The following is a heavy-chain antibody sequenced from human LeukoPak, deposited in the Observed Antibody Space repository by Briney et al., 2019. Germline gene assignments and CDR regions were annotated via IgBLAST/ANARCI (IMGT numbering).Heavy chain of an antibody. Sequence: PPGRSLRLSCAASGFTFSRYAMHWVRQAPGKGLEWEAVISYDGSNKYYADSVKGRFTISRDNSKNTLYLQMNSLRAEDTAVYYCARDQDDFWSGSDYWGQGTLVTVSS. D-gene: IGHD3-3*01. CDR2: ISYDGSNK. J-gene: IGHJ4*02. V-gene: IGHV3-30*04. CDR1: GFTFSRYA. CDR3: ARDQDDFWSGSDY.